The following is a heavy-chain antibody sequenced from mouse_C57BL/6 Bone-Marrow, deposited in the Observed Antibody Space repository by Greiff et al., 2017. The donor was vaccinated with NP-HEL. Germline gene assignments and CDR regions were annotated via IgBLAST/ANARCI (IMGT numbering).Heavy chain of an antibody. CDR2: IDPEDGGT. CDR3: HSNGYCDV. J-gene: IGHJ1*03. Sequence: VQLQQSGAELVRPGASVKLSCTASGFTITDYYMHWVKQRPEQGLEWIGRIDPEDGGTDYAPKFQGKATMTADTSSNTAYLQLSSLTSEDTAVYYCHSNGYCDVWGRGNRVTVSA. D-gene: IGHD2-5*01. CDR1: GFTITDYY. V-gene: IGHV14-1*01.